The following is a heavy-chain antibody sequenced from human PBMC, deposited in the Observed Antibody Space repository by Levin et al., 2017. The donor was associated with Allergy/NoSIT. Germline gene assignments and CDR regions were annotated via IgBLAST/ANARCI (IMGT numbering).Heavy chain of an antibody. D-gene: IGHD3-10*01. V-gene: IGHV3-23*01. Sequence: GESLKISCAASGFTFSSYAMSWVRQAPGKGLEWVSAISGSGGSTYYADSVKGRFTISRDNSKNTLYLQMNSLRAEDTAAYYCAKGYGSGSYPTYFDYWGQGTLVTVSS. CDR1: GFTFSSYA. J-gene: IGHJ4*02. CDR2: ISGSGGST. CDR3: AKGYGSGSYPTYFDY.